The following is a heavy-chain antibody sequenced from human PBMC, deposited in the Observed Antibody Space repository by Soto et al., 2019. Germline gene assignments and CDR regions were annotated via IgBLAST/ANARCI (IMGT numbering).Heavy chain of an antibody. CDR2: MNQDGSGT. CDR1: GFTFGSFW. CDR3: AKDAGWYGMDV. V-gene: IGHV3-7*03. Sequence: VQLVESGGGLVQPGGSLRLSCAASGFTFGSFWMTWVRQAPGKGLEWVADMNQDGSGTSYVDSVKGRFTISRDNARNSLYLQMNSLRAEDTAMYYCAKDAGWYGMDVWGQGTTVTVSS. J-gene: IGHJ6*02. D-gene: IGHD1-20*01.